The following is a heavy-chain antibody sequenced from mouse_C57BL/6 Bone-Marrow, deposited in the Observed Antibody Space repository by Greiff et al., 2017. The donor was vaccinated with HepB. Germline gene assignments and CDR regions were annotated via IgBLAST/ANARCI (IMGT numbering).Heavy chain of an antibody. CDR2: INSDGGST. CDR1: EYEFPSHD. V-gene: IGHV5-2*01. J-gene: IGHJ4*01. CDR3: ARLYGYDVGYYAMDY. Sequence: EVKLMESGGGLVQPGESLKLSCESTEYEFPSHDMSWVRKTPEKRLELVAAINSDGGSTYYPDTMERRFIISRDNTKKTLYLQMSSLRSEDTALYYCARLYGYDVGYYAMDYWGQGTSVTVSS. D-gene: IGHD2-2*01.